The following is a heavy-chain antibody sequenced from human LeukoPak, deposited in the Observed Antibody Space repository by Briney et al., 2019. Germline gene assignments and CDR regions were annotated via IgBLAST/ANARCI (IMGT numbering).Heavy chain of an antibody. CDR3: AREGGSYKHFDY. CDR2: INPNDNSI. V-gene: IGHV1-46*04. CDR1: EDTFTRHY. D-gene: IGHD3-10*01. J-gene: IGHJ4*02. Sequence: ASVKVSCTASEDTFTRHYMHWVRQAPGQGLVWVGLINPNDNSIDYTQKLRGRVTVTRDRSTSTVYMELNRLRSDDTAVYYCAREGGSYKHFDYWGQGSLITVSS.